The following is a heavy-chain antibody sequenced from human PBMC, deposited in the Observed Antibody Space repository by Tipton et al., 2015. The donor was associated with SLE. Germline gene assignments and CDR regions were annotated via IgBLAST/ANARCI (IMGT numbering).Heavy chain of an antibody. CDR1: GGSIIGYY. CDR3: ARDWGGEALDF. V-gene: IGHV4-4*07. J-gene: IGHJ4*02. Sequence: TLSLTCTVSGGSIIGYYWSWIRQPAGKGPEWIGRIYTGGRTIHNPSLNSRVTMSLDTSKSQFSLKLTSVTAADTAVYYCARDWGGEALDFWGQGTLATVSS. D-gene: IGHD2-21*01. CDR2: IYTGGRT.